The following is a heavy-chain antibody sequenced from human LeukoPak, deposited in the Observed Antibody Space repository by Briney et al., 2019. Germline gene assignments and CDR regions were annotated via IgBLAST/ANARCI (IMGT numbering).Heavy chain of an antibody. Sequence: GGSLRLSCAASGFTFSSYWMHWVRQAPGKGLVWVSRINSDGSSTSYADSVRGRFTISRDNAKNTLYLQMNSLRAEDTAVYYCAGVLLHYYYYGMDVWGQGTTVTVSS. CDR2: INSDGSST. D-gene: IGHD1-26*01. CDR3: AGVLLHYYYYGMDV. CDR1: GFTFSSYW. V-gene: IGHV3-74*01. J-gene: IGHJ6*02.